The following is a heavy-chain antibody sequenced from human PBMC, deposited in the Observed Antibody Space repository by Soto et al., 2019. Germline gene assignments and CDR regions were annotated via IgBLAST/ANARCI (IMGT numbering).Heavy chain of an antibody. Sequence: GGSLRLSCATSGFNFKSYRMNWVRQAPGKGLEWISSISSTETYLHYADSVKGRFTISRDNTKNSLYLQMKSLRDDDTAIYYCAREGSYDSSGSYIQAFGYWGQGTLVTVSS. J-gene: IGHJ4*02. CDR3: AREGSYDSSGSYIQAFGY. CDR2: ISSTETYL. D-gene: IGHD3-22*01. V-gene: IGHV3-21*01. CDR1: GFNFKSYR.